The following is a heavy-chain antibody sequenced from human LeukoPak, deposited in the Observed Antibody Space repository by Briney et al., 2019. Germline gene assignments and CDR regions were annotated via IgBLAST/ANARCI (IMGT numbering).Heavy chain of an antibody. Sequence: GGSLRLSCAASGFTFSSYEMNWVRHSPGKGLEWVSCISSSGSTIYYADSVKGRFTISRDNATNSLYLQMNSLRAEDTAVYYCARDLWFGDLTLPDYWGQGTLVTVSS. CDR2: ISSSGSTI. J-gene: IGHJ4*02. D-gene: IGHD3-10*01. CDR3: ARDLWFGDLTLPDY. V-gene: IGHV3-48*03. CDR1: GFTFSSYE.